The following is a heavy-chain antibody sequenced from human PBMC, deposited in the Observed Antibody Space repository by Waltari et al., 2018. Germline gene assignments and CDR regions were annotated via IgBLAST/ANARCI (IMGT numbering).Heavy chain of an antibody. CDR1: GFTFSSYA. V-gene: IGHV3-23*01. CDR2: ISGSGGST. D-gene: IGHD2-2*02. CDR3: AKGYCSSTSCYTPLDY. Sequence: EVQLLESGGGLVQPGGSLRLSCAASGFTFSSYAMSWVREAPGKGLEWVSAISGSGGSTYYADSVKGRFTISRDNSKNTLYLQMNSLRAEDTAVYYCAKGYCSSTSCYTPLDYWGQGTLVTVSS. J-gene: IGHJ4*02.